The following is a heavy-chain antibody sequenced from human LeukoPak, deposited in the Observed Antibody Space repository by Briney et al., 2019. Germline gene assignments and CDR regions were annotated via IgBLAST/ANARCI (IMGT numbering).Heavy chain of an antibody. J-gene: IGHJ6*03. CDR1: GYTFTGYY. Sequence: ASVKVSCKASGYTFTGYYMHWVRQAPGQGLEWMGWINPNSGGTNYAQKFQGRVTMTRDTSISTAYMELSRLRSDDTAVYYCARDRCSGGSGYYYNYMDVGGKGTTVTVSS. CDR3: ARDRCSGGSGYYYNYMDV. CDR2: INPNSGGT. D-gene: IGHD2-15*01. V-gene: IGHV1-2*02.